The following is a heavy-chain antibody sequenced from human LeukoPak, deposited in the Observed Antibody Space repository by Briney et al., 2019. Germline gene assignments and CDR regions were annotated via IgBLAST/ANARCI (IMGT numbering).Heavy chain of an antibody. CDR3: ARDRSIAVASHFDY. J-gene: IGHJ4*02. Sequence: GGSLRLSCAASGFAFSSYAMHWVRQAPGKGQEWVAVISYDGSNKYYADSVKGRFTISRDNSKNTLYLQMNSLRAEDTAVYYCARDRSIAVASHFDYWGQGTLVTVSS. V-gene: IGHV3-30*04. D-gene: IGHD6-19*01. CDR1: GFAFSSYA. CDR2: ISYDGSNK.